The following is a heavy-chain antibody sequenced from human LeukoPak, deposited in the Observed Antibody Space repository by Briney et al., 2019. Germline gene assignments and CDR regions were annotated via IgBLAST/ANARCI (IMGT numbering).Heavy chain of an antibody. Sequence: GGSLRLSCAASGLIVSTCFMSWVRQAPGKGLEWVSVIYREGSTFYADSVKGRFTISRDNAKNSLYLQMNSLRAEDTAVYYCAREYYYDSSGYYPPFGYWGQGTLVTVSS. J-gene: IGHJ4*02. V-gene: IGHV3-66*01. CDR1: GLIVSTCF. CDR3: AREYYYDSSGYYPPFGY. D-gene: IGHD3-22*01. CDR2: IYREGST.